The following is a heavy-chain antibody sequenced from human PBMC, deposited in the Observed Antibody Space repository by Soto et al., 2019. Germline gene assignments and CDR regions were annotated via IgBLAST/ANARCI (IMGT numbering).Heavy chain of an antibody. CDR3: ARHHIAAAGPRPPYYYYYMDV. CDR1: GCSISSYY. J-gene: IGHJ6*03. D-gene: IGHD6-13*01. V-gene: IGHV4-59*08. CDR2: IYYSGST. Sequence: PSETLSLTCTVSGCSISSYYWSWIRQPPGKGLEWIGYIYYSGSTNYNPSLKSRVTISVDTSKNQFSLKLSSVTAADTAVYYCARHHIAAAGPRPPYYYYYMDVWGKGTTVTVSS.